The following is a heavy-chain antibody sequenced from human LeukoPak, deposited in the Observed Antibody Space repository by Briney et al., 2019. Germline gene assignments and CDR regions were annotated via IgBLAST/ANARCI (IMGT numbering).Heavy chain of an antibody. CDR1: GDAISSDY. Sequence: SETLCLSCTFSGDAISSDYSSWIRQPPGKGLEWIGNIYYTGKTDYNTSLKSRVKISIDTSKSQFSLKLSSVTAADSAVYYCARSPRGYYDFWSGSYNWLDSWGQGTLVTVSS. J-gene: IGHJ5*01. V-gene: IGHV4-59*01. CDR2: IYYTGKT. D-gene: IGHD3-3*01. CDR3: ARSPRGYYDFWSGSYNWLDS.